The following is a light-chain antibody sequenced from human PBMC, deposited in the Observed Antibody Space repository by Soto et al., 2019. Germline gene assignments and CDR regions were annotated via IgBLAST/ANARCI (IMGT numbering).Light chain of an antibody. CDR3: QHTTDFT. J-gene: IGKJ2*01. V-gene: IGKV1-5*01. CDR2: DVS. CDR1: SSKW. Sequence: ASVGDTVTMTCRSSSKWLAWYQKKPGKAPKLLIYDVSNLERGVPPRFSGSTSGAESTLTITGLQPDDLGTYYCQHTTDFTFGQGTKVDIK.